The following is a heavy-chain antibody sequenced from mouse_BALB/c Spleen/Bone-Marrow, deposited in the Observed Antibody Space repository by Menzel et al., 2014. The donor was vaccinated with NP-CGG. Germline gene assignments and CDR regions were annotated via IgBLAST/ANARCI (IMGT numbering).Heavy chain of an antibody. V-gene: IGHV3-5*02. CDR1: GISITTGNYR. CDR2: IYYSGTI. J-gene: IGHJ2*01. D-gene: IGHD2-1*01. Sequence: EVQLQQSGPGLVKPSQTVSLTCTVTGISITTGNYRWSWIRQFPGNKLEWIGYIYYSGTITYNPSLTSRTTITRDTSKNQFCLEMNSLTAEDTATYYCARYGNYFDYWGQGTTLTVSS. CDR3: ARYGNYFDY.